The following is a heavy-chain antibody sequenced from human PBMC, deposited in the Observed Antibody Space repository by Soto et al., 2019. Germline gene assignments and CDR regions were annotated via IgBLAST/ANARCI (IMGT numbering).Heavy chain of an antibody. D-gene: IGHD2-2*01. V-gene: IGHV3-9*01. CDR1: GFTFDDYA. Sequence: PGGSLRLSCAASGFTFDDYAMHWVRQAPGKGLEWVSGISWNSGSIGYADSVKGRFTISRDNAKNSLYPQMNSLRAEDTALYYCAKVGYCISTSCYENYSYMAVWGKGTTVTVSS. CDR2: ISWNSGSI. CDR3: AKVGYCISTSCYENYSYMAV. J-gene: IGHJ6*03.